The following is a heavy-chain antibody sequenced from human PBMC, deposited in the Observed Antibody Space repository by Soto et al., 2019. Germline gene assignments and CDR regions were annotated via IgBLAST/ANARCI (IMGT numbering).Heavy chain of an antibody. CDR2: IWYDGSNK. V-gene: IGHV3-33*01. Sequence: HLRSCLRLSCAASGFTFSSYGMHWVRQAPGKGLEWVAVIWYDGSNKYYADSVKGRFTISRDNSKNTLYLQMNSLRAEDTAVYYCAREDGIFGVVRAFDIWGQGTMVTVSS. CDR1: GFTFSSYG. J-gene: IGHJ3*02. CDR3: AREDGIFGVVRAFDI. D-gene: IGHD3-3*01.